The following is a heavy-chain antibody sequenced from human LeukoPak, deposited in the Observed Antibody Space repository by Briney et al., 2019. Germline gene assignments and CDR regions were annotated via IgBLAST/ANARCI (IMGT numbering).Heavy chain of an antibody. D-gene: IGHD5-18*01. J-gene: IGHJ4*02. Sequence: PGGSLRLSCAASGFTFSSYWMHWVRQAPGKGLVWVSRINSDGNSISYADSVKGRFTISRDNSQNTLYLQMNSLRAEDTAVYYRARVGGYSYAWSFDYWGQGTLVTVSS. CDR2: INSDGNSI. CDR1: GFTFSSYW. V-gene: IGHV3-74*01. CDR3: ARVGGYSYAWSFDY.